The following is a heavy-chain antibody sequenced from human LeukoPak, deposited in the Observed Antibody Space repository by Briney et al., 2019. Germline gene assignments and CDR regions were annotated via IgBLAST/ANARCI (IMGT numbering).Heavy chain of an antibody. V-gene: IGHV3-30*03. CDR3: ARDLSPVVRASPMGY. CDR1: GFTFTNYG. J-gene: IGHJ4*02. D-gene: IGHD3-10*01. CDR2: ITYDGYYK. Sequence: GGSLRLSCAASGFTFTNYGMHWVRQAPGKGLEWVALITYDGYYKYYSDSVKGRFTISSDTSKNTLYLQMNSLRAEDTAVYYCARDLSPVVRASPMGYWGQGTPVTVSS.